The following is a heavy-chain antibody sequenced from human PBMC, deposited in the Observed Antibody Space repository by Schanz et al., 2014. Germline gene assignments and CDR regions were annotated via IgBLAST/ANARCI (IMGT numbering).Heavy chain of an antibody. CDR2: ITPTLGKV. J-gene: IGHJ3*02. CDR1: GGTFRSYT. Sequence: QVQLVQSGAEVKKPGSSVKVSCKASGGTFRSYTVSWVRQAPGQGLEWMGRITPTLGKVDYAQKFQGRVTMTADKATSTAYMELSSLRPEDTAMYYCARDRWNYEGGIFDIWGQGPMVTVSS. CDR3: ARDRWNYEGGIFDI. V-gene: IGHV1-69*08. D-gene: IGHD1-7*01.